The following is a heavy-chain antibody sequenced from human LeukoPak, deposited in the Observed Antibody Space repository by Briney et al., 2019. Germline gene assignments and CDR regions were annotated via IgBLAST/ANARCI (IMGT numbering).Heavy chain of an antibody. Sequence: PGGSLRLSCAASGFTFSSYSMNWVRQAPGKGLEWVSSISSSSSYIYSADSLKGRFTISRDNAKNSLYLQLNSLRAEDTAVYYCARDGSMMEAGAGTSWWFDPWGQGTLVTVSS. CDR3: ARDGSMMEAGAGTSWWFDP. D-gene: IGHD6-13*01. V-gene: IGHV3-21*01. CDR1: GFTFSSYS. CDR2: ISSSSSYI. J-gene: IGHJ5*02.